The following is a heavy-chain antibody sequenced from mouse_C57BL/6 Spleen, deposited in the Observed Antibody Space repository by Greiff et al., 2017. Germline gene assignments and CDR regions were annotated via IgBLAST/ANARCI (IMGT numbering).Heavy chain of an antibody. Sequence: EVQLQQSGPELVKPGASVKISCKASGYTFTDYYMNWVKQSHGKSLEWIGDINPKNGGTSYNQKFKGKATLTVDKSSSTAYMELRSLTSEDSAVYYCASPNYWYFDVWGTGTTVTVSS. CDR1: GYTFTDYY. V-gene: IGHV1-26*01. CDR2: INPKNGGT. CDR3: ASPNYWYFDV. J-gene: IGHJ1*03.